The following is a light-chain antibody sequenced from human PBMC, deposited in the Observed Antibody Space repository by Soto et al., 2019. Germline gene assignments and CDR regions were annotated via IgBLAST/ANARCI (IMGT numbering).Light chain of an antibody. Sequence: ETVLTQSPATLSLSPGERATLSCRASQSISSYLAWYQQKPGQAPTLLIYDAATRATGIPARFSGSGSGTDFTLTISSLEPEDFAVYYCQQRSNWPPITFGQGTRLEI. J-gene: IGKJ5*01. CDR2: DAA. CDR3: QQRSNWPPIT. CDR1: QSISSY. V-gene: IGKV3-11*01.